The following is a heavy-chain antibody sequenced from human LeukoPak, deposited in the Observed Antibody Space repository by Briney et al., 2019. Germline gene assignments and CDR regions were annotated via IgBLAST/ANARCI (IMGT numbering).Heavy chain of an antibody. J-gene: IGHJ4*02. Sequence: SETLSLTCTVSGGSISSYYWSWIRQPPGKGLEWIGYIYYSRSTDYNPSLKSRVTISVDTSKNQFSLKLSSLTAADTAVYYCAREGVTKYYFDYWGQGTLVTVSS. CDR1: GGSISSYY. CDR2: IYYSRST. V-gene: IGHV4-59*01. D-gene: IGHD4-11*01. CDR3: AREGVTKYYFDY.